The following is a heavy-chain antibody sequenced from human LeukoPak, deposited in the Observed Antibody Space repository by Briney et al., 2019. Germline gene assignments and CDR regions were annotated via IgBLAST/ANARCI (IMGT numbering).Heavy chain of an antibody. CDR2: ISAYNGNT. D-gene: IGHD6-19*01. CDR3: ARGKGAISGWRISPFDY. J-gene: IGHJ4*02. CDR1: GGTFSSYA. V-gene: IGHV1-18*01. Sequence: GASVKVSCKASGGTFSSYATSWVRQAPGQGLEWMGWISAYNGNTNYAQKLQGRVTMTTDTSTSTAYMELSRLRSDDTAVYYCARGKGAISGWRISPFDYWGQGTLVTVSS.